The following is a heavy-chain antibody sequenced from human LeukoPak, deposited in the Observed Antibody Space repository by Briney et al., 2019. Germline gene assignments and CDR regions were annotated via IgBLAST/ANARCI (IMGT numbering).Heavy chain of an antibody. J-gene: IGHJ4*02. D-gene: IGHD6-19*01. CDR2: IYSGGST. CDR3: ARELVAGYFDY. CDR1: GFTVSSNY. Sequence: GGSLRLSCAASGFTVSSNYMSWVRQAPGKGLEWVSVIYSGGSTYYADSVKGRFSISRDNSKNTLYLQMNSLRAEDTAVYYCARELVAGYFDYWGQGTLVTVSS. V-gene: IGHV3-53*01.